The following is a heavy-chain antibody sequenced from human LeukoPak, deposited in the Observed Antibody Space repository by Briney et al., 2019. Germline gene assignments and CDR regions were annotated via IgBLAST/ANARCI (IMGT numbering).Heavy chain of an antibody. Sequence: GRSLRLSCAATGFTFSNYAIHWGRQAPGKGLEWVAFISDDGSRQHYADSVKGRFTISRDNSKNTLNLQMNSLRAEDTAVYYCAKDDRAVAGHAFDIWGQGTMVTVSS. D-gene: IGHD6-19*01. V-gene: IGHV3-30-3*01. CDR1: GFTFSNYA. J-gene: IGHJ3*02. CDR2: ISDDGSRQ. CDR3: AKDDRAVAGHAFDI.